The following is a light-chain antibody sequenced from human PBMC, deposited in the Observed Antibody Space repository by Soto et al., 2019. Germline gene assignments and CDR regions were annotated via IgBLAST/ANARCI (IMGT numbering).Light chain of an antibody. CDR1: SSDVGGYNY. V-gene: IGLV2-14*03. J-gene: IGLJ2*01. CDR3: ASFTRSVTVV. Sequence: QSALTQPASVSGSPGQSITISCPGTSSDVGGYNYVSWYQQHPGKVPRLIISDVNKRPSGVSDRFSGSKSGNTASLTISGLQAEDEADYYCASFTRSVTVVFGGGTKLTVL. CDR2: DVN.